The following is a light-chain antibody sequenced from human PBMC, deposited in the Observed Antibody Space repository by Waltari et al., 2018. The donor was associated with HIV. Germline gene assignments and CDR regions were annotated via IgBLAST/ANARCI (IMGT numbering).Light chain of an antibody. CDR2: DAS. V-gene: IGKV3-11*01. Sequence: EIVLTQSPATLSLSPGARASQSVSSYLAWYQQKPGQAPRLLIYDASNRATGIPARFSGSGSGTDFTLTISSLEPEDFAVYYCQQRSNWPPIFTFGPGTKVDIK. CDR1: QSVSSY. CDR3: QQRSNWPPIFT. J-gene: IGKJ3*01.